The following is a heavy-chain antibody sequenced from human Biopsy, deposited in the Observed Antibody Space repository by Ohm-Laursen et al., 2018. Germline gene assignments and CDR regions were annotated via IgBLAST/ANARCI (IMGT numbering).Heavy chain of an antibody. V-gene: IGHV4-31*01. J-gene: IGHJ5*02. CDR2: ISSGGYR. Sequence: SETLSLTCSVSGDSISSGVYYWNWFRQHPEKGLEWIGYISSGGYRKYTPSLQSLITISMDTSRNQFSLRLNSVTSADTAVYYCARAPYVSGSFGWFDPWGHGTLVTVSS. D-gene: IGHD3-10*01. CDR1: GDSISSGVYY. CDR3: ARAPYVSGSFGWFDP.